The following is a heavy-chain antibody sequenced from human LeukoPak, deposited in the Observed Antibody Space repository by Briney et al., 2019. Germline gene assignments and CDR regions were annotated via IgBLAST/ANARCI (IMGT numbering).Heavy chain of an antibody. CDR3: ASNDGYDYIWGSFRMYYFDY. CDR2: IKQDGSQK. D-gene: IGHD3-16*02. V-gene: IGHV3-7*01. Sequence: GGSLRLSCAASGFGFSNYWMSWVRQAPGKGLEWVANIKQDGSQKYYVDSVKGRFTISRDNAKNSLYLEMNSLRAEDTAVYYCASNDGYDYIWGSFRMYYFDYWGHGTLATVSS. J-gene: IGHJ4*01. CDR1: GFGFSNYW.